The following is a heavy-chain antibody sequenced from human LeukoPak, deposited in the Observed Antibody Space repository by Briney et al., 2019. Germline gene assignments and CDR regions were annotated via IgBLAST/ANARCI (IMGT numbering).Heavy chain of an antibody. CDR1: GGSISSYY. Sequence: SETLSLTCTVSGGSISSYYWSWIRQPPGTGLEWIGYIYYSGSTNYNPSLKSRVTISVDTSKNQFSLKLSSVTAADTAVYYCASGGGYCTNGVCQPFDYWGQGTLVTVSS. CDR3: ASGGGYCTNGVCQPFDY. J-gene: IGHJ4*02. V-gene: IGHV4-59*01. D-gene: IGHD2-8*01. CDR2: IYYSGST.